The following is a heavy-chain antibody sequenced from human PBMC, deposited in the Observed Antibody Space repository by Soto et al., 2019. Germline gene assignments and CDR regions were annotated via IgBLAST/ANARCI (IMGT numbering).Heavy chain of an antibody. D-gene: IGHD6-19*01. CDR2: TYYRSKWYN. J-gene: IGHJ6*03. V-gene: IGHV6-1*01. CDR1: GDSVSSNSAA. CDR3: ARAGQWLDYYYYYYMDV. Sequence: SQTLSLACAISGDSVSSNSAAWNWIRQSPSRGLEWLGRTYYRSKWYNDYAVSVKSRITINPDTSKNQFSLQLNSVTPGDTAVYYCARAGQWLDYYYYYYMDVWGKGTTVTVSS.